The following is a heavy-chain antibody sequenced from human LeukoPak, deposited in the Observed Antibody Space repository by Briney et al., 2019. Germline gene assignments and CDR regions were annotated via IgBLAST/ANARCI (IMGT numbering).Heavy chain of an antibody. CDR1: GFTFSRYA. D-gene: IGHD2/OR15-2a*01. CDR2: NSGSGGST. J-gene: IGHJ4*02. CDR3: AKDSAKKYDDY. V-gene: IGHV3-23*01. Sequence: GGSLRLSCAASGFTFSRYAMTWVRQAPGKGLERVSSNSGSGGSTYYADSVKGRFTISRDNSKNTLYLQMNGLRAEDTAVYYCAKDSAKKYDDYWGQGTLVTVSS.